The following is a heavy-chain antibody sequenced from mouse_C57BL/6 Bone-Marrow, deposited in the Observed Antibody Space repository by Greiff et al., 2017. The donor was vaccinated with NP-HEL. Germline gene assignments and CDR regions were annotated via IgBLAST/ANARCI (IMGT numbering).Heavy chain of an antibody. J-gene: IGHJ3*01. Sequence: EVKLQESGPELVKPGASVKISCKASGYTFTDYYMNWVKQSHGKSLEWIGDINPNNGGTSYNQKFKGKATLTVDKSSSTAYMELRSLTSEDSAVYYCVDYGSSFAYWGQGTLVTVSA. V-gene: IGHV1-26*01. CDR2: INPNNGGT. CDR3: VDYGSSFAY. D-gene: IGHD1-1*01. CDR1: GYTFTDYY.